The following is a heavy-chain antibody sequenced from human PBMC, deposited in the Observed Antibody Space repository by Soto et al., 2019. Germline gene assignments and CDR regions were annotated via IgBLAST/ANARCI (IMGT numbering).Heavy chain of an antibody. CDR1: GFTFSSYG. CDR3: AKHGTTIIPNWFDP. CDR2: IWYDGSNK. J-gene: IGHJ5*02. D-gene: IGHD4-4*01. V-gene: IGHV3-33*06. Sequence: GGSLRLSCAASGFTFSSYGMHWVRQAPGKGLEWVAVIWYDGSNKYYADSVKGRFTISRDNSRNTLYLQMNTLRAEDTAVYYCAKHGTTIIPNWFDPWGLGTLVTVS.